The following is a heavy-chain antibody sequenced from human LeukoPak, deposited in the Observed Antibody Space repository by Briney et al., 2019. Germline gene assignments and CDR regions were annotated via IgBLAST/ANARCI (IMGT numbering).Heavy chain of an antibody. V-gene: IGHV3-7*03. CDR1: GFTFSTYS. J-gene: IGHJ6*02. CDR2: INHNGNVN. D-gene: IGHD3-16*01. Sequence: LSGGSLRLSCAASGFTFSTYSTNWARQAPGKGLEWVASINHNGNVNYYVDSVKGRFTISRDNAKNSLYLQMSNLRAEDTAVYFCARGGGLDVWGQGATVTVSS. CDR3: ARGGGLDV.